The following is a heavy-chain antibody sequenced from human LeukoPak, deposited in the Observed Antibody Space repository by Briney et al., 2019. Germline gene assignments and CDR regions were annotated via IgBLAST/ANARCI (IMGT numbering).Heavy chain of an antibody. J-gene: IGHJ4*02. CDR1: GFSFSAYW. V-gene: IGHV3-7*01. D-gene: IGHD2-15*01. CDR2: INPAGTET. CDR3: ARYGYVAAVDL. Sequence: GGSLRLSCAASGFSFSAYWMTWVRQAPGTGLEWVANINPAGTETYYVDPVKGRFTISRDNAKNLLYLQMNSLRAEDTAVYYCARYGYVAAVDLWGQGTLVTVSS.